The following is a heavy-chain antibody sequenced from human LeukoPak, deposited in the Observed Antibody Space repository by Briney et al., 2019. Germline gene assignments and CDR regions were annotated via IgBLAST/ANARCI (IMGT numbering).Heavy chain of an antibody. CDR3: AKARAGDITAAFNY. CDR2: ISSGGNT. Sequence: GGSLRLSCAASGFTYASYWMHWVRQVPGKGLGWVSGISSGGNTYYADSVKGRFTISRDNSENTLNLQMNSLRAEDTAIYYCAKARAGDITAAFNYWGQGTLVTVSS. V-gene: IGHV3-23*01. J-gene: IGHJ4*02. CDR1: GFTYASYW. D-gene: IGHD6-13*01.